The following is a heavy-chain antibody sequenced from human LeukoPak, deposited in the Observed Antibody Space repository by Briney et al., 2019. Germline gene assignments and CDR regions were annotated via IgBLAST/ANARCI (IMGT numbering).Heavy chain of an antibody. D-gene: IGHD2-8*01. J-gene: IGHJ3*02. Sequence: SETLSLTCAVYGGSFSGYYWSWIRQPPGKGLEWIGEINHSGSTNYNPSLKSRVTISVDTSKNQFSLKLSSVTAADTAVYYCARGRAYCTNGACHTRHTFDIWGQGTMVTVSS. CDR1: GGSFSGYY. V-gene: IGHV4-34*01. CDR3: ARGRAYCTNGACHTRHTFDI. CDR2: INHSGST.